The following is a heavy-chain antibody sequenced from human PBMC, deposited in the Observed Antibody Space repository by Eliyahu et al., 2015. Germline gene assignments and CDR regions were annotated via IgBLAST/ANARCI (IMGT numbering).Heavy chain of an antibody. CDR1: GGSFSGYY. CDR2: INHDGWT. D-gene: IGHD3-3*01. V-gene: IGHV4-34*01. CDR3: ARGGGFGVAIDDWFDP. J-gene: IGHJ5*02. Sequence: QVQLQQWGAGLLKPSETLSLTCXVYGGSFSGYYWXWIRQSPGKGLEWIGEINHDGWTNYNPSLKSRVTISADTSKNQFSLILSSVTAADTAVYYCARGGGFGVAIDDWFDPWGQGTLVTVSS.